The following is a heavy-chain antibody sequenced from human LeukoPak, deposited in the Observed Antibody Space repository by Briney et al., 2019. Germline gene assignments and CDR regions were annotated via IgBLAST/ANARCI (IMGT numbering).Heavy chain of an antibody. Sequence: SETLSLTCTVSGGSISSGGYYWSWIRQHPGKGLEWIGYIYYSGSTYYNPSLKSRVTISVDTSKNQFSLKLSSVTAADTAVYYCARVESPDYGSGTFDYWGQGTLSPSPQ. J-gene: IGHJ4*02. CDR2: IYYSGST. CDR3: ARVESPDYGSGTFDY. V-gene: IGHV4-31*03. CDR1: GGSISSGGYY. D-gene: IGHD3-10*01.